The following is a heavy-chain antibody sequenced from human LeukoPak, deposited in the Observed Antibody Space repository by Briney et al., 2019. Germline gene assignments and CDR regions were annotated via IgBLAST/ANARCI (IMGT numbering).Heavy chain of an antibody. V-gene: IGHV3-23*01. J-gene: IGHJ4*02. CDR3: ARDGVVGATQAYFDY. D-gene: IGHD1-26*01. Sequence: GGSLRLSCAASEFTFSSYAMSWVRQAPGKGLEWVSAISGSGGRTYYAESVKGRFTISRDNSKNTLYLQMNSLRAEDTAVYYCARDGVVGATQAYFDYWGQGTLVTVSS. CDR2: ISGSGGRT. CDR1: EFTFSSYA.